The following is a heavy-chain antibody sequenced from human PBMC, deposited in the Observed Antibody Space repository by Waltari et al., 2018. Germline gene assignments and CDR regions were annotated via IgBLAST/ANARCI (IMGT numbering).Heavy chain of an antibody. Sequence: QVQLQESGPGLVKPSETLSLTCAVSGGSISSSNWWSWIRQPPGKGLEWIGYISGSSGTTYYNPSLKSRVPISTDTSKNQFSLKLSSVTAADTAVYYCARDGPNRFDVWGPGVLVTGSS. CDR3: ARDGPNRFDV. V-gene: IGHV4-28*03. CDR1: GGSISSSNW. CDR2: ISGSSGTT. J-gene: IGHJ5*02.